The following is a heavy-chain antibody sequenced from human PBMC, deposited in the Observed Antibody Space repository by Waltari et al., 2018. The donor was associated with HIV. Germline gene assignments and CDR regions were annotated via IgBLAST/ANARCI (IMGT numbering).Heavy chain of an antibody. CDR1: GITFTSYA. V-gene: IGHV1-3*01. CDR2: INAGNGNT. CDR3: ARDLAAVAGHDY. D-gene: IGHD6-19*01. Sequence: QLQLVQSGAAVQKPGASVKVSCKASGITFTSYAMHWVRQAPEQRLEWMGWINAGNGNTKYSQKFQGRVTLTRETSASTAYMELSSLRSEDTAVYYCARDLAAVAGHDYWGQGTLVTVSS. J-gene: IGHJ4*02.